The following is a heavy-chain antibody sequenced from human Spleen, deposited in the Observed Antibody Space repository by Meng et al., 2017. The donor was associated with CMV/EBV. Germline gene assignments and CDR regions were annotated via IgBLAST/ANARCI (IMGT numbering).Heavy chain of an antibody. Sequence: GGSLRLSCAASGFSFSDFFMNWVRQAPGQGLEWVSSITTDSYIKYADSVRGRFTISRDNAKNSLYLQMNSLRAEDTAVYYCARDNDYSNYYWGQGTLVTVSS. D-gene: IGHD4-11*01. J-gene: IGHJ4*02. CDR3: ARDNDYSNYY. CDR1: GFSFSDFF. V-gene: IGHV3-69-1*01. CDR2: ITTDSYI.